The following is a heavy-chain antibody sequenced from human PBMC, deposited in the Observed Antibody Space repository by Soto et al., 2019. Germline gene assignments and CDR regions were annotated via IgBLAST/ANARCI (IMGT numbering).Heavy chain of an antibody. CDR1: GGSISSYY. D-gene: IGHD3-10*01. J-gene: IGHJ4*02. V-gene: IGHV4-59*08. Sequence: PSETLSLTCTVSGGSISSYYWSWIRQPPGKGLEWIGYIYYSGSTNYNPSLKSRVTISVDTSKNQFSLKLSSVTAADTAVYYCARRPASGRVAYYFDYWGQGTLVTVS. CDR3: ARRPASGRVAYYFDY. CDR2: IYYSGST.